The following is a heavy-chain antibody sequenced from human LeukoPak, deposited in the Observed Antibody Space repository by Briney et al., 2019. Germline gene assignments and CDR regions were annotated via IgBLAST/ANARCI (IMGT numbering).Heavy chain of an antibody. CDR2: IKNDGSST. CDR1: GFTFSNYW. J-gene: IGHJ5*02. CDR3: ASQVVVTALDP. V-gene: IGHV3-74*01. Sequence: GSLRLSCAASGFTFSNYWMHWVRQAPGKGLVWVSRIKNDGSSTNYADSVKGRFTISRDNAKNTLYLQMNSLRAEDTAVYYCASQVVVTALDPWGQGTLVTVSS. D-gene: IGHD2-21*02.